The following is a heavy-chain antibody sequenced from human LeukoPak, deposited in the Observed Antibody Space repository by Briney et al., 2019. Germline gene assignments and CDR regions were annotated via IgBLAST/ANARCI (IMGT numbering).Heavy chain of an antibody. V-gene: IGHV3-11*01. D-gene: IGHD5-18*01. CDR1: GFTFNDYY. Sequence: GGSLRLSCAASGFTFNDYYMSWIRQAPGEGLEWISYISGSGDRIYYADSVKVRFTLSRDNAKNSLYLQLNSLRAEDTAVYYCARGHRYGFLSGDHYYYYMDVWGKGTSVTISS. J-gene: IGHJ6*03. CDR2: ISGSGDRI. CDR3: ARGHRYGFLSGDHYYYYMDV.